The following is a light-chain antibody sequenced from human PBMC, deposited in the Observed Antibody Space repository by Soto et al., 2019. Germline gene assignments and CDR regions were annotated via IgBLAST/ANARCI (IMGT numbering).Light chain of an antibody. V-gene: IGKV3-11*01. CDR2: DSS. CDR3: QQRKNWPPIT. CDR1: QNVDKF. J-gene: IGKJ5*01. Sequence: EIVLTQSPGTVSLSPGARATLSCRASQNVDKFLAWYQQRPGQPPRLLIFDSSNRATGVPVRFSGSGSGTVFTLTIGSLEPEDSAVYYCQQRKNWPPITFGQGTRLEIK.